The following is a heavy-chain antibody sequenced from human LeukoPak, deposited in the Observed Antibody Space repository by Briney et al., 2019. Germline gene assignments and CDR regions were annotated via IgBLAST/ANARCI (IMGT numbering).Heavy chain of an antibody. J-gene: IGHJ3*02. CDR1: GGSFSSSNW. D-gene: IGHD4-23*01. CDR3: ARRPDYGGNSGYAFDI. V-gene: IGHV4-4*02. CDR2: IYHSGST. Sequence: SETLSLTCAVSGGSFSSSNWWSWVRQPPGKGLEWIGEIYHSGSTNYNPSLKSRVTISVDKSKNQFSLKLTSVTDAETDVYYCARRPDYGGNSGYAFDIWGEGTMVTVSS.